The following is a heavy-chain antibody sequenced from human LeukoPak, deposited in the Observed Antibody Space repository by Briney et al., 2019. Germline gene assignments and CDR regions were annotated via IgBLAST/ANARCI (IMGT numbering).Heavy chain of an antibody. Sequence: ASVKVSCKASGYTFTGYYMHWVRQAPGQGLEWMGRINPNSGGTNYAQKFQGRVTMTRDTSISTAYMELSRLRSDDTAVYYCASDYYDSSGYPAISDYWGQGTLVTVSS. J-gene: IGHJ4*02. CDR1: GYTFTGYY. CDR2: INPNSGGT. D-gene: IGHD3-22*01. V-gene: IGHV1-2*06. CDR3: ASDYYDSSGYPAISDY.